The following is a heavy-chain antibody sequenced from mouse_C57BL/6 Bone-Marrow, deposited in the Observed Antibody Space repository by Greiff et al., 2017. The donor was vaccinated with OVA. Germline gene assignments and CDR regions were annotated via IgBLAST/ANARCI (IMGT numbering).Heavy chain of an antibody. V-gene: IGHV14-4*01. CDR3: TPYDYDEAY. CDR1: GFNIKDDY. D-gene: IGHD2-4*01. Sequence: EVQLVESGAELVRPGASVKLSCTASGFNIKDDYMHWVKQRPEQGLEWIGWIDPENGDTEYASKFQGKATITADTSSNTAYLQLSSLTSEDTAVYYCTPYDYDEAYWGQGTLVTVSA. CDR2: IDPENGDT. J-gene: IGHJ3*01.